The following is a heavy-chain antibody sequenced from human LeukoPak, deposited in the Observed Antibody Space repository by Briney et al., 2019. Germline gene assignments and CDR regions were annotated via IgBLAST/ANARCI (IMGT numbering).Heavy chain of an antibody. D-gene: IGHD5-12*01. CDR1: GGSISNTNW. CDR2: VNLQGST. CDR3: ARVRGYDSGGFDY. Sequence: SGTLSLTCGVSGGSISNTNWWTWVRQPPGKGLEWIGEVNLQGSTNYNPSLKSRVTISVDTSKNQFSLKLSSVTAADTAVYYCARVRGYDSGGFDYWGQGTLVTVSS. J-gene: IGHJ4*02. V-gene: IGHV4-4*02.